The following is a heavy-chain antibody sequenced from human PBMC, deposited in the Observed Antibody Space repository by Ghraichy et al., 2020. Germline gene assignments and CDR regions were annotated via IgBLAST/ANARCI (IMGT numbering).Heavy chain of an antibody. V-gene: IGHV3-30*18. Sequence: GGSLRLSCAASGFTFSSNGMHWVRQAPGKGLEWVAVISYDGSNKYYADSVKGRFTISRDNSKNTLYLQMNSLRAEDTAVYYCAKAIPYSYYGIDFWGQGTTVTVSS. J-gene: IGHJ6*02. CDR2: ISYDGSNK. CDR1: GFTFSSNG. CDR3: AKAIPYSYYGIDF. D-gene: IGHD2-2*02.